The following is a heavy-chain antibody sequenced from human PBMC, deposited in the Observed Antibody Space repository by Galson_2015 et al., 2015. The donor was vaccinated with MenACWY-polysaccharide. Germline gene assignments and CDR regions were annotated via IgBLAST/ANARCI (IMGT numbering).Heavy chain of an antibody. CDR2: INKDGREK. D-gene: IGHD3-10*01. J-gene: IGHJ4*02. CDR1: GFTFSGHW. Sequence: SLRLACAASGFTFSGHWMSWVRQAAGKGLEWVANINKDGREKNYVDSVKGRFTISRDNAKNSLYLQMNSLRAEDTAVYYCTRRLVRGVIIRDFDSWGQGTLVTVSS. CDR3: TRRLVRGVIIRDFDS. V-gene: IGHV3-7*01.